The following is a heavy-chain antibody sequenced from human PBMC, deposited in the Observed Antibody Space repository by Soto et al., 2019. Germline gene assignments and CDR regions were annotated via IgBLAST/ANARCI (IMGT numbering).Heavy chain of an antibody. D-gene: IGHD2-2*01. Sequence: SETLSLTCTVSGGSISSSSYYWGWIRQPPGKGLEWIGSIYYSGSTYYNPSLKSRVTISVDTSKNQFSLKLSSVTAADTAVYYCATDIVVVPAANYYYMDVWGKGTTVTVSS. CDR1: GGSISSSSYY. V-gene: IGHV4-39*02. CDR3: ATDIVVVPAANYYYMDV. J-gene: IGHJ6*03. CDR2: IYYSGST.